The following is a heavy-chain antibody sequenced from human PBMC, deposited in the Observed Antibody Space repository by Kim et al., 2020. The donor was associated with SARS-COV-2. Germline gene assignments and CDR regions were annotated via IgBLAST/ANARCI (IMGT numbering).Heavy chain of an antibody. CDR3: ARDPRTSYTFDY. D-gene: IGHD1-1*01. Sequence: YYEDSVKGRFTLSRDNAKNSLYLQMNSLRAEDTAVYYCARDPRTSYTFDYWGQGTLVTVSS. V-gene: IGHV3-11*01. J-gene: IGHJ4*02.